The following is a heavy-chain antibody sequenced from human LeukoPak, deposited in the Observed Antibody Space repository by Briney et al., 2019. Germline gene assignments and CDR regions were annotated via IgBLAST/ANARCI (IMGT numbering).Heavy chain of an antibody. D-gene: IGHD3-10*01. CDR1: GGTFSSYA. CDR3: ARTTMVRGVGLYY. Sequence: GASVKVSCKSSGGTFSSYAISWVRQAPGQGLEWMGGIIPIFGTANYAQKFQGRVTITADESTSTAYMELSSLRSEDTAVYYCARTTMVRGVGLYYWGQGTLVTVSS. CDR2: IIPIFGTA. V-gene: IGHV1-69*13. J-gene: IGHJ4*02.